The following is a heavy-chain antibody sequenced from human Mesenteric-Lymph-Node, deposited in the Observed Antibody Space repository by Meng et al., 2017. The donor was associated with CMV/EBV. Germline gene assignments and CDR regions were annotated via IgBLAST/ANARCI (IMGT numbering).Heavy chain of an antibody. CDR3: AKAGTYSSSQGYFDL. J-gene: IGHJ4*02. Sequence: GGSLRLSCAVSGFRFDDYGMNWVRQVPGKGLEWVSGISWNNGSVAYADSVKGRFTISRDNAKNSLYLQMDSLRVEDMALYYCAKAGTYSSSQGYFDLWGQGTLVTVSS. D-gene: IGHD6-6*01. CDR2: ISWNNGSV. V-gene: IGHV3-9*03. CDR1: GFRFDDYG.